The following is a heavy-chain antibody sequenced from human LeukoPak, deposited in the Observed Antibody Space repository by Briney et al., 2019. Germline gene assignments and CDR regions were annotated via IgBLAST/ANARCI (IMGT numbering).Heavy chain of an antibody. V-gene: IGHV4-59*01. Sequence: SETLSLTCTVSGGSISSYYWSWIRQPPGKGLEWIGYIYYSGSTNYNPSLKSRVTISVDTSKNQFSLKLSSVTAADTAVYYCARRDGSGRGFTFDIWGQGTMVTVSS. CDR2: IYYSGST. CDR3: ARRDGSGRGFTFDI. J-gene: IGHJ3*02. CDR1: GGSISSYY. D-gene: IGHD3-10*01.